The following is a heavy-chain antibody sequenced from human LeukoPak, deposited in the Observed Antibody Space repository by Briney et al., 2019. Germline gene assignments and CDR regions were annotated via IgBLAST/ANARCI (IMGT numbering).Heavy chain of an antibody. Sequence: ASVRVSCKASGYTFTTSAINWVRQAPGQGLEWMGWINTNTGNPTYAPGFTGRFVFSLDTSVSTAYLQITSLKAEDTAVYYCARDGLAAALGWWGQGTLVTVSS. V-gene: IGHV7-4-1*02. CDR2: INTNTGNP. J-gene: IGHJ4*02. CDR1: GYTFTTSA. D-gene: IGHD6-13*01. CDR3: ARDGLAAALGW.